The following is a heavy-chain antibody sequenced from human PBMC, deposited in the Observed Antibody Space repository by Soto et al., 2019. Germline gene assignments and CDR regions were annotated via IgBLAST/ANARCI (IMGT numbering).Heavy chain of an antibody. V-gene: IGHV4-31*03. Sequence: TLSLTCTVSGGSISSGGYYWSWIRQHPGKGLEWIGYIYYSGSTYYNPSLKSRVTISVDTSKNQFSLKLSSVTAADTAVYYCAASIFGVVPYYYYMDVWGKGTTVTVSS. CDR1: GGSISSGGYY. CDR3: AASIFGVVPYYYYMDV. J-gene: IGHJ6*03. D-gene: IGHD3-3*01. CDR2: IYYSGST.